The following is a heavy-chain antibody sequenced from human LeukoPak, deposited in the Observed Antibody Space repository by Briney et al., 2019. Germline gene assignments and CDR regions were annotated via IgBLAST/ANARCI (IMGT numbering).Heavy chain of an antibody. V-gene: IGHV4-34*01. Sequence: GSLRLSCAASGFTFSSYEMNWVRQPPGKGLEWIGEINHSGSTNYNPSLKSRVTISVDTSKNQFSLKLSSVTAADTAVYYCARGHYYGSGSLGYWGQGTLVTVSS. CDR1: GFTFSSYE. D-gene: IGHD3-10*01. J-gene: IGHJ4*02. CDR3: ARGHYYGSGSLGY. CDR2: INHSGST.